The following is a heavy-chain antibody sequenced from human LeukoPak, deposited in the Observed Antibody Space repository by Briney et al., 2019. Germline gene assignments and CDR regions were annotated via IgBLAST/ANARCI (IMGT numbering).Heavy chain of an antibody. J-gene: IGHJ6*02. D-gene: IGHD3-16*01. V-gene: IGHV3-21*01. CDR2: MSSSSRDI. Sequence: GGSLRLSCAASGFTFSTYSMNWVRQAPGKGLEWVSSMSSSSRDIFYADSVRGRFTISRDNAKSSLYLQMNSLRAEDTAVYYCARDPEGGGDSVMSIYFYYYGMDVWGQGTTVTVSS. CDR1: GFTFSTYS. CDR3: ARDPEGGGDSVMSIYFYYYGMDV.